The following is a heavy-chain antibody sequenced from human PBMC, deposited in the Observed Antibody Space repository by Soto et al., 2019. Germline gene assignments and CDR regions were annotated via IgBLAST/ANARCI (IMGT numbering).Heavy chain of an antibody. CDR2: IYPGDSDT. J-gene: IGHJ4*02. V-gene: IGHV5-51*01. Sequence: WESLKISCKASGYSFTSYWIAWVRQMPGKGLEWRGIIYPGDSDTRYSPSFQGQVTISADKSIGTAYLQWSSLKASDTAIYYCARQGSGMTIGYWGQGTLVTVSS. CDR1: GYSFTSYW. CDR3: ARQGSGMTIGY. D-gene: IGHD6-19*01.